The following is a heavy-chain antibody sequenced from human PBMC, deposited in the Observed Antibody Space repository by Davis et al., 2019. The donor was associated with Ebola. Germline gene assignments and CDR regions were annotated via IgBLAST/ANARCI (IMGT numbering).Heavy chain of an antibody. Sequence: GGSLRLSCAASGLTVSSNYMSWVRQAPGKGLEWVSTYGTSADTYYADSVKGRFTISRDNSKNTLYLQMNGLRVEDTAIYYCAKDNRNIWSEVWGQGTMVTVSS. CDR1: GLTVSSNY. CDR2: YGTSADT. J-gene: IGHJ3*01. D-gene: IGHD2/OR15-2a*01. V-gene: IGHV3-53*01. CDR3: AKDNRNIWSEV.